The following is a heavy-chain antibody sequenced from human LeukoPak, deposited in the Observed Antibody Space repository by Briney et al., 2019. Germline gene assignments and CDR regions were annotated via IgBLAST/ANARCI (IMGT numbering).Heavy chain of an antibody. J-gene: IGHJ4*02. V-gene: IGHV1-24*01. Sequence: ASVKVSCKVSGYTLTELSMHWVRQAPGKGPEWMGGFDPEDGETIYAQKFQGIVTMTEDTSTDTAYMELSSLRSEDTAVYYCATEGLSPSSRRTMIGIWGQGTLVTVSS. CDR1: GYTLTELS. D-gene: IGHD3-22*01. CDR2: FDPEDGET. CDR3: ATEGLSPSSRRTMIGI.